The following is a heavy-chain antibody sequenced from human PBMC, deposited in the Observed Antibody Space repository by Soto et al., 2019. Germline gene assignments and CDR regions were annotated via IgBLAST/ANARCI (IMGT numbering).Heavy chain of an antibody. J-gene: IGHJ6*02. V-gene: IGHV1-2*04. CDR3: ARDFRGAGGSYYYYYGMDV. CDR1: GYTFTGYY. Sequence: QVQLVQSGAEVKKPGASVKVSCKASGYTFTGYYMHWVRQAPGQGLEWMGWINPNSGGTNYAQKFQGWATMTRDTSISTAYMELSRLRSDDTAVYYCARDFRGAGGSYYYYYGMDVWGQGTTVTVSS. D-gene: IGHD1-26*01. CDR2: INPNSGGT.